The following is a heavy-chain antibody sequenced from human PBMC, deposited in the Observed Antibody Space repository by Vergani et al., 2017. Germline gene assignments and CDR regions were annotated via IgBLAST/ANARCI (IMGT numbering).Heavy chain of an antibody. J-gene: IGHJ3*02. D-gene: IGHD2-2*01. CDR1: GFTFSSYD. Sequence: EVQLLESGGGLVQPGGSLRLSCAASGFTFSSYDMSWVRQAPGKGLEWVSAISGSGGSTYYADSVKGRCTITRDNSKNSLFLQMNSLRAEDTAVYYCATAAIRPTYEAFDIWGQGTMVTVSS. CDR3: ATAAIRPTYEAFDI. CDR2: ISGSGGST. V-gene: IGHV3-23*01.